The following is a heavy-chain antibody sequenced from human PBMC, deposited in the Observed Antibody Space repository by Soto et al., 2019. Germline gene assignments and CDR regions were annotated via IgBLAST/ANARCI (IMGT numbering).Heavy chain of an antibody. J-gene: IGHJ6*02. V-gene: IGHV1-18*01. Sequence: ASVKVSCKASGYTFSNFGINWVRQPPGEGLEWMGWISGYNGNTKYAQKLQGRVTTTTDTSTSTAYMELRSLRSDDTAVYYWGRGGGRGFGRGRYAMEGWCHGTTVTVSS. D-gene: IGHD3-10*01. CDR3: GRGGGRGFGRGRYAMEG. CDR1: GYTFSNFG. CDR2: ISGYNGNT.